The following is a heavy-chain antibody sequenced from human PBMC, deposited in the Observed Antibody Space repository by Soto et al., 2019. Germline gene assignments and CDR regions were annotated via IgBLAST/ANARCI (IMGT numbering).Heavy chain of an antibody. D-gene: IGHD3-10*01. CDR3: ANNYGLKYFGY. J-gene: IGHJ4*02. CDR2: ISGSGSTT. V-gene: IGHV3-23*01. Sequence: GGSLRLSCAASEFTFSSSPMSWVRQAPGKGLEWVSIISGSGSTTYYADSAKGRFTISRDKSKNTLYLQMNSLRDEDTAIYYCANNYGLKYFGYWGQGTLVTVSS. CDR1: EFTFSSSP.